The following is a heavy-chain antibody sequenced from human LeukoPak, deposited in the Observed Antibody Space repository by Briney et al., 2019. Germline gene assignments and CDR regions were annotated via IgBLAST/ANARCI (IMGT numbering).Heavy chain of an antibody. D-gene: IGHD3-3*01. V-gene: IGHV3-15*01. CDR3: TTVGGYGNDFWSGYYTALGAYYYYGMDV. CDR2: IKSKTDGGTT. CDR1: RFTFSNAW. Sequence: GGSLRLSCAASRFTFSNAWMSWVRQAPGKGLEWVGRIKSKTDGGTTDYAAPVKGRFTISRDDSKNTLYLQMNSLKTEDTAVYYCTTVGGYGNDFWSGYYTALGAYYYYGMDVWGQGTTVTVSS. J-gene: IGHJ6*02.